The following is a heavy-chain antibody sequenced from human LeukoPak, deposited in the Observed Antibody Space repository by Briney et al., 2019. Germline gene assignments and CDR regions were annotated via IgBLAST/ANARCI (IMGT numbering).Heavy chain of an antibody. CDR3: ARYSSSWFLTDYYYYMDI. CDR2: ISYSGST. CDR1: GGSIRSYS. V-gene: IGHV4-59*08. J-gene: IGHJ6*03. Sequence: SETLSLTCTVSGGSIRSYSWSWLRQSPGKGLEWIGSISYSGSTDYNPSLNNRVTISVDRSKNNFSLRLTSVSAADTAVYYCARYSSSWFLTDYYYYMDIWGKGTTVTVSS. D-gene: IGHD6-13*01.